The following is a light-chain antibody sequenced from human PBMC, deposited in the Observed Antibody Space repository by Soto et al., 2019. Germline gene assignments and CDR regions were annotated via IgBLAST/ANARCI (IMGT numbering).Light chain of an antibody. CDR3: QQRSNWPYT. CDR2: DTS. CDR1: QSVRGS. Sequence: EILLTQSPATLSLSPGEGATLSCRASQSVRGSLAWYQQKSGQAPRLLIYDTSNRATGIPARFSGSGSGTDFTLTISNLEPEDFAVYYCQQRSNWPYTFGQGTKLEIK. J-gene: IGKJ2*01. V-gene: IGKV3-11*01.